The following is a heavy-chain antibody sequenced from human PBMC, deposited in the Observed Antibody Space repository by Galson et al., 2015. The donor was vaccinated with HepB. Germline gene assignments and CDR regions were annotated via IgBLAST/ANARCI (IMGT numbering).Heavy chain of an antibody. CDR3: ARDLSMVRGLNWFDP. J-gene: IGHJ5*02. CDR2: ISAYNGNT. Sequence: SVKVSCKASGYTFTSYGISWVRQAPGQGLEWMGWISAYNGNTNYAQKLQGRVTMTTDTSTSTAYMELRSLRSDDTAVYYCARDLSMVRGLNWFDPWGQGTLVTVSS. V-gene: IGHV1-18*01. D-gene: IGHD3-10*01. CDR1: GYTFTSYG.